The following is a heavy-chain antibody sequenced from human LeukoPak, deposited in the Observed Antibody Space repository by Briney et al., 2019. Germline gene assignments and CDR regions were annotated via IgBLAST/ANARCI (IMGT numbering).Heavy chain of an antibody. J-gene: IGHJ4*02. D-gene: IGHD3-22*01. Sequence: GASVKVSCMASGYTLTSYGISWVRQPPGQGLEWMGWISAYNGNTNYAQKLHGRVTMNTDTSTSTAYMERRSLRSDDTAVYYCARGPYYYDSSGSFLGFLGARFDYWGQGTLVTVSS. CDR3: ARGPYYYDSSGSFLGFLGARFDY. CDR2: ISAYNGNT. V-gene: IGHV1-18*01. CDR1: GYTLTSYG.